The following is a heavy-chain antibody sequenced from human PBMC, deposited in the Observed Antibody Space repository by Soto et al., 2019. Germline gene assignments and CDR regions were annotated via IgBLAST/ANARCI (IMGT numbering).Heavy chain of an antibody. V-gene: IGHV5-10-1*01. CDR3: AATGYTYGYHFDH. Sequence: GESLKISCNGSGYTSTIYWITLVVQMPGKGLDWMGRIDPSDSSTNYSPSFQGHVTISTDKSVSTAHLQWSSLKVSDTAMYYCAATGYTYGYHFDHWGQGTQVTVSS. CDR1: GYTSTIYW. CDR2: IDPSDSST. D-gene: IGHD5-18*01. J-gene: IGHJ4*02.